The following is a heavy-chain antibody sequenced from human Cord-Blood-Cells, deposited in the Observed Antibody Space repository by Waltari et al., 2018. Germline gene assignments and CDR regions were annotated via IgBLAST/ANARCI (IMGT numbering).Heavy chain of an antibody. CDR1: GGSFSGSY. CDR3: AREAPATGQLVHY. V-gene: IGHV4-34*01. Sequence: QVQLQQWGAGLLKPSETLSLTCAVYGGSFSGSYWSWIRQPPGKGLEWIGEINHSGSTNYNPSLKSRVTISVDTSKNQFSLKLSSVTAADTAVYYCAREAPATGQLVHYWGQGTLVTVSS. CDR2: INHSGST. D-gene: IGHD6-13*01. J-gene: IGHJ4*02.